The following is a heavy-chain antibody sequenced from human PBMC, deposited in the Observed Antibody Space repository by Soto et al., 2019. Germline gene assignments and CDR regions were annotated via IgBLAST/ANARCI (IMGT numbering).Heavy chain of an antibody. D-gene: IGHD1-1*01. V-gene: IGHV4-4*07. CDR2: IYATGTT. J-gene: IGHJ5*02. CDR1: GASISGFY. Sequence: SETLSLTCTVSGASISGFYWSWIRKSAGKGLEWIGRIYATGTTDYNPSLKSRVMMSVDTSKKQFSLKLRSVTAADTAVYYCVRDGTKTLRDWFDPWGQGISVTSPQ. CDR3: VRDGTKTLRDWFDP.